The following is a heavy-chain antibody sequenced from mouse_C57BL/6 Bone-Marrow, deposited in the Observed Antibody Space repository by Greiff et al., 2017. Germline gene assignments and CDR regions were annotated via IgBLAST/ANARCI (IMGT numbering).Heavy chain of an antibody. Sequence: QVQLQQPGAELVKPGASVKLSCKASGYTFTSYWMQWVKQRPGQGLEWIGEIDPSDSYTNYNQKFKGKATLTVDPSSSTAYMPLSSLTSEDSAVYYCARGVLTGYYFDYWGQGTTLTVSS. J-gene: IGHJ2*01. CDR2: IDPSDSYT. D-gene: IGHD4-1*01. V-gene: IGHV1-50*01. CDR1: GYTFTSYW. CDR3: ARGVLTGYYFDY.